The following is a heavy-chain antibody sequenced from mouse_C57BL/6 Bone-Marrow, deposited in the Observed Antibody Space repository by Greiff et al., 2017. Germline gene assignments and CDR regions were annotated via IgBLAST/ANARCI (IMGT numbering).Heavy chain of an antibody. CDR3: ARDDYDPAWFAY. CDR1: GYTFTSYW. V-gene: IGHV1-52*01. CDR2: IDPSDSET. Sequence: VQLQQPGAELVRPGSSVKLSCKASGYTFTSYWMHWVKQRPIQGLEWIGNIDPSDSETHYNQKFKDKATLTVDKSSSTAYMQLSSLTSEDSAVYYCARDDYDPAWFAYWGQGTLVTVSA. J-gene: IGHJ3*01. D-gene: IGHD2-4*01.